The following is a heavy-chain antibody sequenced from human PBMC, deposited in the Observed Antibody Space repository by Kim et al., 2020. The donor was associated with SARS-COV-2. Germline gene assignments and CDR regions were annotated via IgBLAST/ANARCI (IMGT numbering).Heavy chain of an antibody. D-gene: IGHD2-2*01. V-gene: IGHV3-43*02. Sequence: GGSLRLSCAASGFTFDDYAMHWVRQAPGKGLEWVSLISGDGGSTYYADSVKGRFTISRDNSKNSLYLQMNSLRTEDTALYYCAKGTFRGVVPAANYYYGIDVWSQGATVTVSS. CDR3: AKGTFRGVVPAANYYYGIDV. CDR1: GFTFDDYA. J-gene: IGHJ6*02. CDR2: ISGDGGST.